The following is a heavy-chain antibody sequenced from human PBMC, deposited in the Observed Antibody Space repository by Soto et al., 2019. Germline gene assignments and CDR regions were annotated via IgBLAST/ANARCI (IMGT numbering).Heavy chain of an antibody. V-gene: IGHV4-59*01. D-gene: IGHD6-19*01. CDR2: IYYSGST. CDR3: ARAVSSSGWYRDYYYYCYMDV. CDR1: GGSISSYY. J-gene: IGHJ6*03. Sequence: PSETLSLTCTVSGGSISSYYWSWIRQPPGKGLEWIGYIYYSGSTNYNPSLKSRVTISVDTSKNQFSLKLSSVTAADTAVYYCARAVSSSGWYRDYYYYCYMDVWGKGTTVAVSS.